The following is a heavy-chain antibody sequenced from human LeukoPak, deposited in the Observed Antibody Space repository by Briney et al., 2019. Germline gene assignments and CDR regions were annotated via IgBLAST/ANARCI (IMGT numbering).Heavy chain of an antibody. CDR2: ISRRSSYI. CDR3: ARLSYGDSGAFDY. CDR1: GFIFSRYT. J-gene: IGHJ4*02. Sequence: PGGSLRLSCAASGFIFSRYTMNWVRQAPGEGLEWGSSISRRSSYIYYADSVKGRFTISRDNAKNSLYLQMSSLRAEDTAVYYCARLSYGDSGAFDYWGQGTLVTVSS. D-gene: IGHD4-17*01. V-gene: IGHV3-21*01.